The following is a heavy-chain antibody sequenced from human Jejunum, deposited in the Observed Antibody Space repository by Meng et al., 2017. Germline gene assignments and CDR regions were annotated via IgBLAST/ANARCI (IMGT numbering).Heavy chain of an antibody. D-gene: IGHD2-15*01. V-gene: IGHV3-21*01. J-gene: IGHJ4*02. CDR3: ARGRVVVVGTPSDY. Sequence: DVQLVESGGGPVKPGGSLRVSCAGSGFSFSSYSMRWVRQAPGKGLEWVSSISSTSSYADSVKGRFTISRDNAENSLYLQMNSLRAEDKAVYYCARGRVVVVGTPSDYWGQGTLVTVSS. CDR2: ISSTSS. CDR1: GFSFSSYS.